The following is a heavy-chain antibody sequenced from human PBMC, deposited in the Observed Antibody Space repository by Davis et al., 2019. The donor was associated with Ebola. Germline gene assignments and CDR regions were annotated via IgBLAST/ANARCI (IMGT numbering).Heavy chain of an antibody. Sequence: AASVKVSCKASGGTFSSYAISWVRQAPGQGLEWMGRIIPILGIANYAQKFQGRVTITADKSTSTAYMELSSLRSEDTAVYYLARVLLWFGENGKVYYYYGMDVWGQGTTVTVSS. CDR3: ARVLLWFGENGKVYYYYGMDV. D-gene: IGHD3-10*01. CDR1: GGTFSSYA. V-gene: IGHV1-69*04. CDR2: IIPILGIA. J-gene: IGHJ6*02.